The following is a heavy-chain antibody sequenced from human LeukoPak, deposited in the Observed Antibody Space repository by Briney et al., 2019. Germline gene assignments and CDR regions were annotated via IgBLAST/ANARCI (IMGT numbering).Heavy chain of an antibody. J-gene: IGHJ6*03. Sequence: ASVKVSCKASGYTFTIYDINWVRQATGQGLEWMGWMNPNSGNTGYAQKFQGRVTITRNTSISTAYMELSSLRSEDTAVYYCARAGYSSGWSSSYYYYMDVWGKGTTVTVSS. CDR1: GYTFTIYD. D-gene: IGHD6-19*01. CDR3: ARAGYSSGWSSSYYYYMDV. V-gene: IGHV1-8*03. CDR2: MNPNSGNT.